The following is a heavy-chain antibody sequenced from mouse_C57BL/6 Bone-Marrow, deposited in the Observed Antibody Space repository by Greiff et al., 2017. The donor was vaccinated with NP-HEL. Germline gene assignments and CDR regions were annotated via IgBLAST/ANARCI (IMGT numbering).Heavy chain of an antibody. Sequence: QVQLQQPGAELVKPGASVKLSCKASGYTFTSYWMHWVKQRPGQGLEWIGMIHPNSGSTNYNEKIKSKATLTVDKSSSTAYMQLSGLTSEDSAVYYCARRAGYGYMDYWGQGTSVTVSS. D-gene: IGHD2-2*01. V-gene: IGHV1-64*01. J-gene: IGHJ4*01. CDR1: GYTFTSYW. CDR2: IHPNSGST. CDR3: ARRAGYGYMDY.